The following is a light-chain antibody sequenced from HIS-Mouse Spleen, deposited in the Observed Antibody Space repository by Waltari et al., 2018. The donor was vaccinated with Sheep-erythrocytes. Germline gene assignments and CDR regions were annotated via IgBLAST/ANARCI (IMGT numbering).Light chain of an antibody. J-gene: IGLJ3*02. V-gene: IGLV2-23*01. Sequence: QSALTHPASVSGSPGQSITIPCTGPSSDVVSYNLVSWYQQHPGKAPKLMIYEGSKRPSGVSNRFSGSKSGNTASLTISGLQAEDEADYYCCSYAGSSTPWVFGGGTKLTVL. CDR3: CSYAGSSTPWV. CDR1: SSDVVSYNL. CDR2: EGS.